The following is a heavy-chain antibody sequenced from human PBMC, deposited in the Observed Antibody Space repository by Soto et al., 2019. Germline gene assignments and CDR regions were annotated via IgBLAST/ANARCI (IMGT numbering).Heavy chain of an antibody. J-gene: IGHJ2*01. Sequence: QVQLVESGGGVVQPGRSLRLSCAASGFTFSDHGMQWVRQAPGKGLEWVAAISDDGSKQYYAEFVKGRFSISRDNSKNPLYLHRDSVKTEDTAMYYCAKRGVYTSGSSWWHFDLWGRGPLLTLS. CDR1: GFTFSDHG. V-gene: IGHV3-30*18. CDR3: AKRGVYTSGSSWWHFDL. D-gene: IGHD3-10*01. CDR2: ISDDGSKQ.